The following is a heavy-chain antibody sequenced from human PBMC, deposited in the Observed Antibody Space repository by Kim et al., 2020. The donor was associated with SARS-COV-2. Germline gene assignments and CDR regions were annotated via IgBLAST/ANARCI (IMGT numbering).Heavy chain of an antibody. V-gene: IGHV4-39*01. J-gene: IGHJ4*02. CDR2: IYYSGST. CDR3: ARRGTTVTTPFDY. CDR1: GGSISSSNYY. D-gene: IGHD4-17*01. Sequence: SETLSLTCTVSGGSISSSNYYWGWIRQPPGKGLEWIGSIYYSGSTYYNPSLKSRVTMSVDTSKNQFSLKLSSVTAADTAIYYCARRGTTVTTPFDYWGQGALVTVSS.